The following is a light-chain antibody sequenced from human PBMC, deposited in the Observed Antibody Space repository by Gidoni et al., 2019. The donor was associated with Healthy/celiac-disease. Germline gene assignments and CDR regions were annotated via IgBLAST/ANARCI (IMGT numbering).Light chain of an antibody. CDR2: DAS. CDR1: QSVNSY. Sequence: EIVLTQSPATLSLSPGERATLSCRASQSVNSYLAWYQQKPGQAPRLLIYDASNRATGIPARFSGSGSGTEFTLTISSLEPEDFAVYYCQQRSNWSWTFGQGTKVEIK. J-gene: IGKJ1*01. V-gene: IGKV3-11*01. CDR3: QQRSNWSWT.